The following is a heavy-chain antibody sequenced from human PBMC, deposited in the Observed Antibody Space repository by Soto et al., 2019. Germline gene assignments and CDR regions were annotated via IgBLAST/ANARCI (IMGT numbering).Heavy chain of an antibody. V-gene: IGHV3-9*01. CDR3: AKGRGGYYYYGMDV. Sequence: SLRLSCAASGFTFDDYAMNWVRQAPGKGPEWVSGISWNSGTIGYADSVKGQFTLSRDNAKNSLYLQMNSLRAEDTALYYCAKGRGGYYYYGMDVWGQGTTVTVSS. CDR2: ISWNSGTI. J-gene: IGHJ6*02. CDR1: GFTFDDYA. D-gene: IGHD3-16*01.